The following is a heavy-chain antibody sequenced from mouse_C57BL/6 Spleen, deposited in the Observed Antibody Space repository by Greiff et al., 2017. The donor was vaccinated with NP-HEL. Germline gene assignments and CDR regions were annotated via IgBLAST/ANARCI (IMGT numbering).Heavy chain of an antibody. Sequence: EVKLQESGPGLVKPSQSLSLTCSVTGYSITSGYYWNWIRQFPGNKLEWMGYISYDGSNNYNPSLKNRISITRDTSKNQFFLRLNSVTTEDTATYYCARGNDGYYWGQGTTLTVSS. V-gene: IGHV3-6*01. CDR3: ARGNDGYY. CDR1: GYSITSGYY. CDR2: ISYDGSN. D-gene: IGHD1-2*01. J-gene: IGHJ2*01.